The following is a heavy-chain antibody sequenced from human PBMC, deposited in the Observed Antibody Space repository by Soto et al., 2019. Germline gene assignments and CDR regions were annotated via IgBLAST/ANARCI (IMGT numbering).Heavy chain of an antibody. D-gene: IGHD2-15*01. V-gene: IGHV3-21*01. CDR1: GFTFSSYH. CDR2: INPSTSHI. J-gene: IGHJ3*01. Sequence: EVQLVESGGGLVMPGGSLRLSCAASGFTFSSYHMNWVRQAPGKGLEWVSSINPSTSHIYYADSVRGRFTISRDNSKNSLYLQVTNLTTEDAAVYYCSRGYCGGGGCYLRRDAVDVWGQGTMVTVSS. CDR3: SRGYCGGGGCYLRRDAVDV.